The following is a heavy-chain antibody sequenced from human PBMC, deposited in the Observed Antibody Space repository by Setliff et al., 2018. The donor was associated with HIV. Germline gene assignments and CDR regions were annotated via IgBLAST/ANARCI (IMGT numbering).Heavy chain of an antibody. CDR2: IFSQTHGGAI. J-gene: IGHJ4*02. CDR3: TGSFLGF. Sequence: GGSLRLSCAVSGFIVTDNWMAWARQAPGKGLEWVGHIFSQTHGGAISYVEPVKGRFTISRDESRNILYLEMNNVNTEDTAVYSCTGSFLGFWGQGPLVTVSS. V-gene: IGHV3-15*06. D-gene: IGHD3-3*01. CDR1: GFIVTDNW.